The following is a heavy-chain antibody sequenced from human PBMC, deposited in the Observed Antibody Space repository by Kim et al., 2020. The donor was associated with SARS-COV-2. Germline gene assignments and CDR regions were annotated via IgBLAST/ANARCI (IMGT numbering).Heavy chain of an antibody. CDR3: TATRAY. J-gene: IGHJ4*02. Sequence: EGGETDQAAPMKGRFIISRDDSKNTLYLEMNSLKTEDTAIYYCTATRAYWGQGTLVTVSS. CDR2: EGGET. D-gene: IGHD1-26*01. V-gene: IGHV3-15*01.